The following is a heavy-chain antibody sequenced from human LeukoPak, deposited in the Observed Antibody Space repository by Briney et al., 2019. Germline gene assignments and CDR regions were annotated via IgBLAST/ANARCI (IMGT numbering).Heavy chain of an antibody. V-gene: IGHV3-23*01. J-gene: IGHJ6*04. CDR2: ISGNGVNT. Sequence: GGSLRLSCAASIFSFSSYSMSWVRQAPGKGLERVSTISGNGVNTYYADSVKGRFTTSRDNSENTLSLQMNSLRVEDTAVYYCAKLPNYGMDVWGKGTTVTVSS. CDR1: IFSFSSYS. CDR3: AKLPNYGMDV.